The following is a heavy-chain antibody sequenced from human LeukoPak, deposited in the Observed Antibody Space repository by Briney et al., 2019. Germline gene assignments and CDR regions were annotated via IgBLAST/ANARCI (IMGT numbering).Heavy chain of an antibody. J-gene: IGHJ4*02. V-gene: IGHV3-7*01. Sequence: PGGSLRLSCAASGFNFNNYWMSWLRQAPGKGLEWVANIKDDGSEEYYVDSVKGRFTIVRDNAYNSLYLQMNSLRAEDTAVYYCARDRRNVVVTAIPDTTIDYWGQGTLVTVSS. CDR2: IKDDGSEE. CDR1: GFNFNNYW. D-gene: IGHD2-21*02. CDR3: ARDRRNVVVTAIPDTTIDY.